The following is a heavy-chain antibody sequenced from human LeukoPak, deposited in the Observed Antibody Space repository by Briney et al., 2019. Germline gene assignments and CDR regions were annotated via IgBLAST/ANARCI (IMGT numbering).Heavy chain of an antibody. D-gene: IGHD4-17*01. J-gene: IGHJ5*02. CDR2: IIPIFGTA. CDR3: ARSGTVTYNWFDP. CDR1: GGTFSGYA. V-gene: IGHV1-69*06. Sequence: SVKVSCKASGGTFSGYAISWVRQAPGQGLEWMGGIIPIFGTANYAQKFQGRVTITADKSTSTAYMELSSLRSEDTAVYYCARSGTVTYNWFDPWGQGTLVTVSS.